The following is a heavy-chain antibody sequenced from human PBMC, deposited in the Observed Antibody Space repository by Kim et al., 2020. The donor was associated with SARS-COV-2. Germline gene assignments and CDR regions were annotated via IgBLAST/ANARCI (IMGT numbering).Heavy chain of an antibody. V-gene: IGHV4-30-4*01. Sequence: SETLSLTCTVSGGSISSGDYYWSWIRQPPGKGLEWIGYIYYSGSTYYNPSLKSRVTISVDTSKNQFSLKLSSVTAADTAVYYCARDSRIAARRLWDWFDPWGQGTLVTVSS. J-gene: IGHJ5*02. D-gene: IGHD6-6*01. CDR2: IYYSGST. CDR3: ARDSRIAARRLWDWFDP. CDR1: GGSISSGDYY.